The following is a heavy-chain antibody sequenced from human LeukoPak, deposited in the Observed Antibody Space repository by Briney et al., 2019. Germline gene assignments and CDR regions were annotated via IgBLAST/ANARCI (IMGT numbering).Heavy chain of an antibody. CDR2: IHYSGNI. CDR1: GDSISNYY. Sequence: SETLSLTCTVSGDSISNYYWSWIRQPPGKGLEWIGYIHYSGNINYNASLGSRVTISLDTSKNQFSLRLSSVTAADTAVYFCARVWSGYTHGLELDVWGKGMSVTVSS. CDR3: ARVWSGYTHGLELDV. V-gene: IGHV4-59*01. J-gene: IGHJ6*04. D-gene: IGHD5-18*01.